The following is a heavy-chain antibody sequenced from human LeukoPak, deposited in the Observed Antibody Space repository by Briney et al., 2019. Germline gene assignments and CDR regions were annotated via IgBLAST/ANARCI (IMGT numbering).Heavy chain of an antibody. CDR1: GFTFSSYG. J-gene: IGHJ4*02. CDR2: ISYDGSNK. CDR3: AKDSKPYRYYYDSSGYCGD. V-gene: IGHV3-30*18. D-gene: IGHD3-22*01. Sequence: GRSLRLSCAASGFTFSSYGMHWVRQAPGKGLEWVAVISYDGSNKYYADSVKGRFTISRDNSKNTLYLQMNSLRAEDTAVYYCAKDSKPYRYYYDSSGYCGDWGQGTLVTVSS.